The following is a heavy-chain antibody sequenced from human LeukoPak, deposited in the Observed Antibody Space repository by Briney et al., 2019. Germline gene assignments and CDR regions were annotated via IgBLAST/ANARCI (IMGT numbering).Heavy chain of an antibody. Sequence: GGSLRLSCTTSGFTFCSHAFYWVRQAPGKGLEWVAVIWYDGSKKYYADSVKGRSTISRDNSKNTLYLEMNSLRAEDTAVYYCARDVSYNSLDYWGQRTLVTVSS. J-gene: IGHJ4*02. CDR1: GFTFCSHA. CDR2: IWYDGSKK. CDR3: ARDVSYNSLDY. D-gene: IGHD6-13*01. V-gene: IGHV3-33*01.